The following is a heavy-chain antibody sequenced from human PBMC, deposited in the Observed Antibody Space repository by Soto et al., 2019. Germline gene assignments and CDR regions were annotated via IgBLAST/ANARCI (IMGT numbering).Heavy chain of an antibody. Sequence: GGSLRLSCAASGFTFGDYAMHWVRHVPGKALEWISAISWSSGNIGYADSVKGRFTISRDNATNSLYLQMRSLRAEDTVLYYCRTRPRRCTWWSLQHCGWGT. CDR2: ISWSSGNI. V-gene: IGHV3-9*01. CDR3: RTRPRRCTWWSLQH. J-gene: IGHJ1*01. D-gene: IGHD2-8*02. CDR1: GFTFGDYA.